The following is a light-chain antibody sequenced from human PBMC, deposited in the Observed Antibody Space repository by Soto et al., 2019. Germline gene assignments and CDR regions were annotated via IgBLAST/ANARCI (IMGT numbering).Light chain of an antibody. CDR3: CSYAGSSTYV. V-gene: IGLV2-23*02. CDR2: EVS. Sequence: QSVLTQPASVSGSPGRSITISCTGTSSDVGSYNLVSWYQQHPGKAPKLMIYEVSKRPSGVSNRFSGSKSGNTASLTISGLQAEDEADYYCCSYAGSSTYVFGAGTKVPVL. CDR1: SSDVGSYNL. J-gene: IGLJ1*01.